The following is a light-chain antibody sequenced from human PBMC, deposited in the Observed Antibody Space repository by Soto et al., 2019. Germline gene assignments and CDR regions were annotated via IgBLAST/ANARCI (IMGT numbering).Light chain of an antibody. Sequence: QSALTQPASVSGSPGQSITISCTGTSSDVGGYNYVSWYQQHPGKAPKLMIYDVSNRPSGVSNRFSGSKSDNTASLTISGLQAEDEADYYCSSYRSSSTPVIFGGGTKLTVL. CDR2: DVS. CDR3: SSYRSSSTPVI. V-gene: IGLV2-14*01. CDR1: SSDVGGYNY. J-gene: IGLJ2*01.